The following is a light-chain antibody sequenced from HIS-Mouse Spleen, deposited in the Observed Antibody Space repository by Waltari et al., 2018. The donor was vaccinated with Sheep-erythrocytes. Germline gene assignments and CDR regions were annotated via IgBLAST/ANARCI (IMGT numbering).Light chain of an antibody. J-gene: IGKJ1*01. CDR3: QQFNNYPRT. Sequence: AIQLTPSPSSLSASVGYRVTIPCRASQGISSALAWYQQKPGKAPKLLIYDASSLESGVPSRFSGSGSGTDFTLTISSLQPEDFATYYCQQFNNYPRTFGQGTKVEIK. CDR1: QGISSA. CDR2: DAS. V-gene: IGKV1D-13*01.